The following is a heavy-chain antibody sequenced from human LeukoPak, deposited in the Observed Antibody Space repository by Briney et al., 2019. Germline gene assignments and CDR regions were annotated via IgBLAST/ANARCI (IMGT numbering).Heavy chain of an antibody. Sequence: ASVRVSCKASGYTFTSYDINWVRQAPGQGLEWMGWVNPNSGNTGYAQKLQGSFTIPSNSSISTAYMELSSLRSEDTAVYYCARGQPFLWFGELFYYYYGMDVWGQGTTVTVSS. CDR2: VNPNSGNT. CDR3: ARGQPFLWFGELFYYYYGMDV. D-gene: IGHD3-10*01. CDR1: GYTFTSYD. V-gene: IGHV1-8*01. J-gene: IGHJ6*02.